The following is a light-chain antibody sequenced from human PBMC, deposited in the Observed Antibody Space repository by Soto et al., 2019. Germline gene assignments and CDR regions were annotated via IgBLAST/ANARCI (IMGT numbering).Light chain of an antibody. Sequence: EIVMPQSPATLSVSPGARSTLSGRASQSIGSNLAWYQQKPGQAPRLLIYAASIRATDFPARFSGSGSETDFTLTINRLEPEEFAVYYCQKYGSSPITFGQGTRLEIK. J-gene: IGKJ5*01. CDR3: QKYGSSPIT. CDR1: QSIGSN. CDR2: AAS. V-gene: IGKV3-20*01.